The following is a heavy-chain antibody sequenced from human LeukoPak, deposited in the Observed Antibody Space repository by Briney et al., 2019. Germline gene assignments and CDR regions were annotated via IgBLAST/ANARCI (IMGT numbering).Heavy chain of an antibody. D-gene: IGHD3-22*01. CDR2: ISGSGGST. V-gene: IGHV3-23*01. CDR3: VRDDDRPDNGLDY. Sequence: PGGSLRLSCAASRFTFSSYAMSWVRQAPGKGLEWVSGISGSGGSTYYADSVKGRFTISRDNSKNTLYLQMNSLRAEDTAVYYCVRDDDRPDNGLDYWGQGTLVTVSS. CDR1: RFTFSSYA. J-gene: IGHJ4*02.